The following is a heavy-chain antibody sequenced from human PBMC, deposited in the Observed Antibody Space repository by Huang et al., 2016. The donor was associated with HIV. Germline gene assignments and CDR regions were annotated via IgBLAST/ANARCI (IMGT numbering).Heavy chain of an antibody. D-gene: IGHD3-22*01. J-gene: IGHJ4*02. CDR1: GFILSNYG. Sequence: VQLIESGGGVVQPGKSLRLSCATSGFILSNYGIHWVRQAPGKGLKWVAFIRNDGMKKNYADSVRGRFTVGRDNGNNTLFLQMRSLGVDDTAVYYCARGDYYDSSGYHPGYFDYWGQGILVTVSS. CDR2: IRNDGMKK. V-gene: IGHV3-33*04. CDR3: ARGDYYDSSGYHPGYFDY.